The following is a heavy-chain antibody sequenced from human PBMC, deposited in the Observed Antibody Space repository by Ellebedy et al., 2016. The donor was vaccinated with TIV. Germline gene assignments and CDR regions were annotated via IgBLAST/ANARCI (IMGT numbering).Heavy chain of an antibody. D-gene: IGHD6-19*01. J-gene: IGHJ4*02. CDR1: GVSFGDCG. CDR3: ARDGGGWRNEH. V-gene: IGHV3-20*04. Sequence: GESLKISCTASGVSFGDCGMNWVRPAPGKGLEWVSHINWDASNIGYVDSVRGRFTVSRDNGKNTLYLQMDSLRAEDTALYYCARDGGGWRNEHWGQGTLVTVSS. CDR2: INWDASNI.